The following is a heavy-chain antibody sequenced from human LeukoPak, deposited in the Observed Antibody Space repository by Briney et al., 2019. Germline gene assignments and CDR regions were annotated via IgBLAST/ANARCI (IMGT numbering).Heavy chain of an antibody. CDR3: AKGPGAAVGKRYIQH. V-gene: IGHV3-43D*03. CDR1: GFTFNDYA. D-gene: IGHD6-13*01. Sequence: GGSLRLSCAASGFTFNDYAMHWVRQAPGKGLEWVSLISWDSGNTYYTDSVKGRFTISRDNSKNSLSLQMNSLRAEDTALYYCAKGPGAAVGKRYIQHWGQGTLVTVSS. CDR2: ISWDSGNT. J-gene: IGHJ1*01.